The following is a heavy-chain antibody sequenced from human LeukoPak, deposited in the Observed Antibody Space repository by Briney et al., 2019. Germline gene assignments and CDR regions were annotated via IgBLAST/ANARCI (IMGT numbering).Heavy chain of an antibody. CDR1: GFTFEDYA. Sequence: GGSLRLSCAASGFTFEDYAMHWVRQAPGKGLEWVSSISSSSSYIYYADSVKGRFAISRDNAKNSLYLQMNSLRAEDTAVYYCARGTTLWFGEFYFDYWGQGTLVTVSS. D-gene: IGHD3-10*01. CDR2: ISSSSSYI. V-gene: IGHV3-21*01. CDR3: ARGTTLWFGEFYFDY. J-gene: IGHJ4*02.